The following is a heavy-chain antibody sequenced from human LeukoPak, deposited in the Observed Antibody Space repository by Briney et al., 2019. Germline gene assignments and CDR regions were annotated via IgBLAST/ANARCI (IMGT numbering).Heavy chain of an antibody. Sequence: PGGSLRLSCAASGFTFSSYEMNWVRQAPGKGLEGVSYISSSGSTIYYADSVKGRFTISRDNAKNSLYLQMNSLRAEDTAVYYCARASDFGDWFDPWGQGTLVTVSS. J-gene: IGHJ5*02. D-gene: IGHD3-10*01. CDR3: ARASDFGDWFDP. CDR1: GFTFSSYE. CDR2: ISSSGSTI. V-gene: IGHV3-48*03.